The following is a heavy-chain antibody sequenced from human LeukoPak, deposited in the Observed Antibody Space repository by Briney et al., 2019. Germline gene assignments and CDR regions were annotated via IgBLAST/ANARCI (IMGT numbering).Heavy chain of an antibody. V-gene: IGHV3-74*01. Sequence: GGSLRLSCAASVFTFSRYGMHGVRQARGKGLVWVSRINSDGSSTSYADSVEGRFTISRDNAKNTLYLQMNSLRAEDTAVYYCARSMVTIPIPGGYWGQGTLVTVSS. D-gene: IGHD2-8*01. CDR3: ARSMVTIPIPGGY. CDR1: VFTFSRYG. J-gene: IGHJ4*02. CDR2: INSDGSST.